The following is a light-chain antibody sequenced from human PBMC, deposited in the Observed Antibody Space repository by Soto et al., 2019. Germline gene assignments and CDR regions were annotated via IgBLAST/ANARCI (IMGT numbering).Light chain of an antibody. CDR2: GAS. CDR3: QHYNNWPWT. J-gene: IGKJ1*01. Sequence: EIVLTQSPGTLSVSPGERATLSCRASQSVSSKLAWYQQKPGQAPRLLFYGASTGATGIPARFSGSGSETEFTLSISSLKSEDFAVYYCQHYNNWPWTFGQGTKEEIK. CDR1: QSVSSK. V-gene: IGKV3-15*01.